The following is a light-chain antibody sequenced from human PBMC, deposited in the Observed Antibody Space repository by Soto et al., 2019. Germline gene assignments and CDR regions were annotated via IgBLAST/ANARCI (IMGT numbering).Light chain of an antibody. CDR2: AAS. V-gene: IGKV1-8*01. Sequence: AIRMTQSPSSLSASTGDRVTITCRASQGISSYLAWYQQKPGKAPKLLIYAASTLQSGVPSRFSGSGSGTDFTLTISCLKSEDFATYYCQQYYSYPRFTFGPGTKVDIK. CDR3: QQYYSYPRFT. CDR1: QGISSY. J-gene: IGKJ3*01.